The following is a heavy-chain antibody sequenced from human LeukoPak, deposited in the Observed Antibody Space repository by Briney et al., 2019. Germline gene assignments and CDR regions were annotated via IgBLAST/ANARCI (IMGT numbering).Heavy chain of an antibody. CDR2: TKADGSEG. J-gene: IGHJ3*02. D-gene: IGHD5-12*01. Sequence: GGSLRLSCAPSGFTFSSHWMGWVRQGPRKGRECVASTKADGSEGYHVDSVKGRFTISRDTAESALYLQMNSLRVEDTAVYYCARVEVGGHRSFDIWGQGTMVTVSS. CDR1: GFTFSSHW. V-gene: IGHV3-7*01. CDR3: ARVEVGGHRSFDI.